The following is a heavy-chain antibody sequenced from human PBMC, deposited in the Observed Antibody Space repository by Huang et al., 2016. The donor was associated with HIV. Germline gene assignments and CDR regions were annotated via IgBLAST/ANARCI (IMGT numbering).Heavy chain of an antibody. J-gene: IGHJ4*02. V-gene: IGHV1-69*13. Sequence: QVQLVQSGAEVKKPGSSVKVSCKASGGTFSSYAISWVRQAPGQGLEWMGGIMHICGTANYEQKFQGRVTITADESTSTAYMELGSLRSEDTAVYYCARARGYYDSSVSYYFDYWGQGTLVTVSS. CDR3: ARARGYYDSSVSYYFDY. D-gene: IGHD3-22*01. CDR1: GGTFSSYA. CDR2: IMHICGTA.